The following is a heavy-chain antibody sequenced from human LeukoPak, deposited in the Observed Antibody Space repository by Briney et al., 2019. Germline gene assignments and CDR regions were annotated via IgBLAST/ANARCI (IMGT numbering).Heavy chain of an antibody. J-gene: IGHJ4*02. V-gene: IGHV4-59*01. CDR3: ARSLRGYSYGPPFHY. Sequence: SETLSLTCTVSGGSISSYYWSWIRQPPGKGLEWIGYIYYSGSTNYNPSLKSRVTISVDTTKNQFSLKLSSVTAADTAVYYWARSLRGYSYGPPFHYWGQGTLVTVSS. CDR1: GGSISSYY. D-gene: IGHD5-18*01. CDR2: IYYSGST.